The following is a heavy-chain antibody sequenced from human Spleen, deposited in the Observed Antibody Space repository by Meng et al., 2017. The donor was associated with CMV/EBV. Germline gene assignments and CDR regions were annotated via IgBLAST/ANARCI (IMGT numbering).Heavy chain of an antibody. CDR2: IYPKTGRT. V-gene: IGHV1-2*02. Sequence: ASVKVSCKASGYTFTDHYFHWVRQAPGQGLEWMGWIYPKTGRTHYAQTFQGRLTVTRDTSISTGYMELSSLGSDDTAVYNCARDNDWGPDYWGQGTLVTVSS. CDR3: ARDNDWGPDY. J-gene: IGHJ4*02. D-gene: IGHD7-27*01. CDR1: GYTFTDHY.